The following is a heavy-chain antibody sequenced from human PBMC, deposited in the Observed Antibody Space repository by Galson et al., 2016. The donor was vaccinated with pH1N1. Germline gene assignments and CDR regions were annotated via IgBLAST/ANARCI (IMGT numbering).Heavy chain of an antibody. V-gene: IGHV3-9*01. CDR3: AKADGYFSGYFDY. D-gene: IGHD3-22*01. Sequence: SLRLSCAASGFTFDDYAMHWVRQAPGKGLEWVSGISWNSGSIGYADSVKGRFTISRGNAKNSLYLQMNSLRAEDTALYYCAKADGYFSGYFDYWGQGTLVTVSS. J-gene: IGHJ4*02. CDR1: GFTFDDYA. CDR2: ISWNSGSI.